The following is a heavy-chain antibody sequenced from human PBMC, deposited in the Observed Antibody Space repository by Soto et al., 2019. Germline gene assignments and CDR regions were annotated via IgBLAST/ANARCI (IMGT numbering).Heavy chain of an antibody. CDR2: IYPGDSDT. Sequence: GESLKISCKGSGYSFTSYWIGWVRQMPGKGLEWMGIIYPGDSDTRYSPSFQGQVTISADKSISTAYLQWSSLKASDTAMYYCARRPTYSNYAGYFDYWGQGTLVTVSS. V-gene: IGHV5-51*01. J-gene: IGHJ4*02. D-gene: IGHD4-4*01. CDR1: GYSFTSYW. CDR3: ARRPTYSNYAGYFDY.